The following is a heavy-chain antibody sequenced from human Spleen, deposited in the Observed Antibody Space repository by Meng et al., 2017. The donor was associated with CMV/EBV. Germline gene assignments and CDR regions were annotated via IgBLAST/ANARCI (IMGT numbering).Heavy chain of an antibody. CDR1: GYTVTSYG. Sequence: VPSGAAVKRPGSSVKVSCKASGYTVTSYGISWVRQALGQGVEWVGWISAYNGNTNYAQKLQGRVTMTTDTSTSTAYMELRSLRSDDTAVYYCARGGLETVTQTYYFDYWGQGTLVTVSS. D-gene: IGHD4-17*01. CDR3: ARGGLETVTQTYYFDY. V-gene: IGHV1-18*01. J-gene: IGHJ4*02. CDR2: ISAYNGNT.